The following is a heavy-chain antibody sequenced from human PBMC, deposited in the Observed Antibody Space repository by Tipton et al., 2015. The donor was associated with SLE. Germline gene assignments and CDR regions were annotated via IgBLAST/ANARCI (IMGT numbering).Heavy chain of an antibody. CDR3: AKHNNKLKFCGPVTCYSDY. J-gene: IGHJ4*02. V-gene: IGHV5-10-1*01. CDR2: IDPTDSYS. CDR1: GYSFTSYW. Sequence: QLVQSGAEVKKPGESLRISCKTSGYSFTSYWISWVRQTPDKGLEWMGRIDPTDSYSNYNPSFEGRVSISVDKSIATAYLQWSSLKASAAAVYYCAKHNNKLKFCGPVTCYSDYWGQGTLVAVSS. D-gene: IGHD2-21*01.